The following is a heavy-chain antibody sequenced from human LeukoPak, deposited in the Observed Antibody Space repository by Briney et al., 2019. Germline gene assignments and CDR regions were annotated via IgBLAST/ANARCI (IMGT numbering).Heavy chain of an antibody. J-gene: IGHJ4*02. Sequence: SETLSLTCTVSGGSISSSSYYWGWIRQPPGKGLEWIGSIYYSGSTYYNPSLKSRVTISVDTSKNQFSLKLSSVTAADTAVYYCARGLAVAGIGGWGQGTLVTVSS. CDR3: ARGLAVAGIGG. V-gene: IGHV4-39*07. CDR1: GGSISSSSYY. CDR2: IYYSGST. D-gene: IGHD6-19*01.